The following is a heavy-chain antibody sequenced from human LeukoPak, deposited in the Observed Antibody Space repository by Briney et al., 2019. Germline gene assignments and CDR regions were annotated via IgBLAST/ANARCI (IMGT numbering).Heavy chain of an antibody. CDR1: GFTFSTSW. CDR2: INSDGSST. CDR3: VRDHYYSMDV. J-gene: IGHJ6*02. Sequence: PGGSLRLSCAASGFTFSTSWLHWVRQAPGKGLVWVSRINSDGSSTTYADSVKGRFTISGDNPKNTLYLQMNSLRAEDTAVYYCVRDHYYSMDVWGQGTTVTVS. V-gene: IGHV3-74*03.